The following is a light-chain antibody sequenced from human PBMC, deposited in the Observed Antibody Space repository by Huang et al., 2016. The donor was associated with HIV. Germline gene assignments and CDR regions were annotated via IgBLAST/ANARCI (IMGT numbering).Light chain of an antibody. Sequence: DIQLTQSPSSLSASVGDSVTSAWRASQDIRNSLAWFQQKPGKAPKLHRYAASRWERGVPARFSGGGSGTYYTLTIRGLQPEDFATYYCQQYYTPPLTFGGGTKVEIK. CDR1: QDIRNS. J-gene: IGKJ4*01. CDR3: QQYYTPPLT. CDR2: AAS. V-gene: IGKV1-NL1*01.